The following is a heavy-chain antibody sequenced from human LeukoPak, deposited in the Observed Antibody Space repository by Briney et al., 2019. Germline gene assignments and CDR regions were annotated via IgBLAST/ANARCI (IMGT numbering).Heavy chain of an antibody. Sequence: PSETLSLTCTVSGGSISTYCWSWIRQPAGKGLEWIGRIHTSGNTDYNPSLESRVTMSVDTSKNQFSLELSSVTAADTAVYYCAREGSMTARPFVSIDYWGQGTLVTISS. CDR3: AREGSMTARPFVSIDY. D-gene: IGHD6-6*01. J-gene: IGHJ4*02. V-gene: IGHV4-4*07. CDR2: IHTSGNT. CDR1: GGSISTYC.